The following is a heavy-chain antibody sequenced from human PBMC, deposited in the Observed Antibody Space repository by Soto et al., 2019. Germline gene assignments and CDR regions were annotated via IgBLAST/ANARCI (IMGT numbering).Heavy chain of an antibody. Sequence: EVQLLESGGGLVQPGGSLRLSCAASGFTFSSYAMSWVRQAPGKGLEWVSTISGSGGSTYYADSVKGRFTISRDNSKNKLYLQGNSLRAEDTAVYYCAKCSPRYSSGLKAYYFDDWGQGTLVTVSS. D-gene: IGHD6-19*01. CDR2: ISGSGGST. CDR1: GFTFSSYA. V-gene: IGHV3-23*01. CDR3: AKCSPRYSSGLKAYYFDD. J-gene: IGHJ4*02.